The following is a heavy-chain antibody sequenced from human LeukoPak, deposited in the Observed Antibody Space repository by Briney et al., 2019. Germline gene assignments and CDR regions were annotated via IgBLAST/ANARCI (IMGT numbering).Heavy chain of an antibody. Sequence: ASVTVSCKASGYTFTGYYMHWVRQAPGQGLEWMGWINPNSGGTNYAQKFQGRVTMNRDTPISTAYMELSRLRSDDTAVYYCARDYYDSSGYHQNWFDPWGQGTLVTVSS. V-gene: IGHV1-2*02. J-gene: IGHJ5*02. CDR3: ARDYYDSSGYHQNWFDP. CDR2: INPNSGGT. CDR1: GYTFTGYY. D-gene: IGHD3-22*01.